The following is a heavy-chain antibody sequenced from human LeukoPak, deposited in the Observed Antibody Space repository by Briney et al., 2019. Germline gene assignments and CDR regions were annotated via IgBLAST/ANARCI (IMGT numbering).Heavy chain of an antibody. D-gene: IGHD3-10*01. V-gene: IGHV4-59*12. CDR2: IYYSGST. CDR1: GGSISSYY. Sequence: SETLPLTCTVSGGSISSYYWSWIRQPPGKGLEWIGYIYYSGSTNYNPSLKSRVTISVDTSKNQFSLKLSSVTAADTAVYYCASVRGVNPYYFDYWGQGTLVTVSS. CDR3: ASVRGVNPYYFDY. J-gene: IGHJ4*02.